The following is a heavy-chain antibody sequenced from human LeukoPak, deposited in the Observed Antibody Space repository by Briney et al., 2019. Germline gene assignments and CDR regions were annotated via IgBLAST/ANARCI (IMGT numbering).Heavy chain of an antibody. V-gene: IGHV1-3*01. CDR2: INAGNGNT. J-gene: IGHJ3*01. CDR1: GYTFTSYA. D-gene: IGHD2-2*02. Sequence: GASVKVSCKASGYTFTSYAMHWVRQAPGQRLEWMGWINAGNGNTKYSQKFQGRVTITRDTSASTAYMELSSLRADDTAVYYCAKMYKYQLLYGGGDDFDLWAKGQWSPSLQ. CDR3: AKMYKYQLLYGGGDDFDL.